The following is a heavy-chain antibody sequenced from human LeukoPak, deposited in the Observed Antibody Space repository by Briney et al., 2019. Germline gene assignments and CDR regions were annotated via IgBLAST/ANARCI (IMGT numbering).Heavy chain of an antibody. CDR1: GYTFTGYY. Sequence: ASVKVSCKASGYTFTGYYIHWVRQAPGQGLEWMGWINPNSGGTNYAQKFQGRVTMIRDTSISTAYMELSRLRSDDTAVYYCARDCYSSGCLDYWGQETLVTVSS. CDR2: INPNSGGT. J-gene: IGHJ4*02. D-gene: IGHD6-19*01. V-gene: IGHV1-2*02. CDR3: ARDCYSSGCLDY.